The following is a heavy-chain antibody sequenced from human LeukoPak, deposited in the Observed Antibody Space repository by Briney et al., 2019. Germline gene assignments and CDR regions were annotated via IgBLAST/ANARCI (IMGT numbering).Heavy chain of an antibody. CDR2: ISSSSSYI. J-gene: IGHJ4*02. V-gene: IGHV3-21*01. CDR1: GFTFSSYS. CDR3: ARSYSSSWYLWLDYFDY. D-gene: IGHD6-13*01. Sequence: GGSLRLSSAASGFTFSSYSMNWVRQAPGKGLEWVSSISSSSSYIYYADSVKGRFTISRDNAKNSLYLQMNSLRAEDTAVYYCARSYSSSWYLWLDYFDYWGQGTLVTVSS.